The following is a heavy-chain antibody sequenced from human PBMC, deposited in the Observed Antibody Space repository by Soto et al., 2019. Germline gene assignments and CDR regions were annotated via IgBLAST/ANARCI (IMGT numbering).Heavy chain of an antibody. Sequence: SETLSLTCTVSGGSISSYYWGWIRQPPWKGLEWIGYIYYSGSTNYNPSLKSRVTISVDTSKNQFSLKLSSVTAADTAVYYCARSPSYYDILTGWLDYWGQGTLVTVSS. CDR3: ARSPSYYDILTGWLDY. CDR1: GGSISSYY. CDR2: IYYSGST. D-gene: IGHD3-9*01. V-gene: IGHV4-59*01. J-gene: IGHJ4*02.